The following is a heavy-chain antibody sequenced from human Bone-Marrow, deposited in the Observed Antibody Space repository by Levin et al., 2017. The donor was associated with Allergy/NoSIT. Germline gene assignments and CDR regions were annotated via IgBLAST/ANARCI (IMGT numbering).Heavy chain of an antibody. CDR3: STYSTSRAFDY. V-gene: IGHV4-34*01. CDR1: GGSFSGYY. D-gene: IGHD6-13*01. Sequence: PSETLSLTCAVYGGSFSGYYWSWIRQPPGRGLEWIGEINHSGSTTYNPSLKSRVTISVDTSKNQISLRLSSVTAADTAVYYCSTYSTSRAFDYWGQGTLVTVSS. CDR2: INHSGST. J-gene: IGHJ4*02.